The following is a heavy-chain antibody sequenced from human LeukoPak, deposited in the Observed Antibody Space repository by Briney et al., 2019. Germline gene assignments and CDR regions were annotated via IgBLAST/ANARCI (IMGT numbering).Heavy chain of an antibody. V-gene: IGHV3-23*01. Sequence: GGSLRPSCAVSGFTVSNYAMSWVRLAPGKGLEWVSGVRGSGDSTYYADSVKGRFTISRDNSRNTLYLQMNSLRAEDTAVYYCAKDGYCTTITCYGWLDYWGLGTLVTVSS. D-gene: IGHD2-2*03. CDR3: AKDGYCTTITCYGWLDY. CDR1: GFTVSNYA. CDR2: VRGSGDST. J-gene: IGHJ4*02.